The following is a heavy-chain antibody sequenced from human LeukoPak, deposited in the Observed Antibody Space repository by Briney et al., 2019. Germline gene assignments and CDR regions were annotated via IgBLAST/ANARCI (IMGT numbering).Heavy chain of an antibody. V-gene: IGHV3-30*03. D-gene: IGHD3-16*01. CDR3: ARDLGNYDRGTSYFDH. J-gene: IGHJ4*02. CDR1: GFTFSSFG. Sequence: GGSLRLSCAAYGFTFSSFGMHWVRQAPGKGPEWVTVISYDGSKKYYADSVKGRFTISRDNSKNTVYLQMNSLRDEDTAVYYCARDLGNYDRGTSYFDHWGQGTLVTLSS. CDR2: ISYDGSKK.